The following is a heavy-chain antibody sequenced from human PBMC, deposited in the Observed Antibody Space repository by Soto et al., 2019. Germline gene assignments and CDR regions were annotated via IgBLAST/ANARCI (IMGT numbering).Heavy chain of an antibody. CDR1: GFTFSDYH. V-gene: IGHV3-11*01. CDR3: ARDLPESLSPPYYYHYGDV. CDR2: ISGSGNII. Sequence: QVQLVESGGGLVKPGGSLGLSCAASGFTFSDYHMSWIRQAPGKGLEWVSYISGSGNIIYYADSVKGRFTISRDNAKSSLYLQMNSLRAEDTAVYYCARDLPESLSPPYYYHYGDVWGKGTTVTVSS. D-gene: IGHD3-3*01. J-gene: IGHJ6*03.